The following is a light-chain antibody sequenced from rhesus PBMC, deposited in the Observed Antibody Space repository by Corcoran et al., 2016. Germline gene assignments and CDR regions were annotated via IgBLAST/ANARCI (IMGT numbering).Light chain of an antibody. V-gene: IGLV2-32*02. Sequence: QSAMTQHPSVSKSLGQSVTISCTGTSIDIGGYNDVSWYQLHPGTAPKLMIYEVDKRPSGVSDRCSGSKSGNTASLTISGLQAEYEADYYCSSYAGSSTFIFAGGTRLTVL. J-gene: IGLJ1*01. CDR3: SSYAGSSTFI. CDR1: SIDIGGYND. CDR2: EVD.